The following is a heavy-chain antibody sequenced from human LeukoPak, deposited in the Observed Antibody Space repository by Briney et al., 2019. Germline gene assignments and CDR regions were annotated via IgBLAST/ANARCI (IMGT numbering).Heavy chain of an antibody. CDR1: GYTFTSYD. CDR2: IIPILGIA. D-gene: IGHD6-19*01. V-gene: IGHV1-69*04. J-gene: IGHJ4*02. Sequence: GASVKVSCKASGYTFTSYDINWVRQAPGQGLEWMGRIIPILGIANYAQKFQGRVTITADKSTSTAYMELSSLRSEDTAVYYCASGLSSGWKGPYGYWGQGTLVTVSS. CDR3: ASGLSSGWKGPYGY.